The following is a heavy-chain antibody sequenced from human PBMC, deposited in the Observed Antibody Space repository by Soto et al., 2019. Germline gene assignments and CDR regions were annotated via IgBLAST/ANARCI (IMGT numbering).Heavy chain of an antibody. CDR3: ARDRTYYDSSGYYSGYYGMDV. Sequence: QVQLQESGPGLVKPSQTLSLTCTVSGGSISSGGYYWSWIRKHPGKGLEWIGYIYYSGSTYYNPSLKSRVTISVDTSKNQFSLKLSSVTAADTDVYYCARDRTYYDSSGYYSGYYGMDVWGQGTTVTVSS. V-gene: IGHV4-31*03. CDR2: IYYSGST. J-gene: IGHJ6*02. CDR1: GGSISSGGYY. D-gene: IGHD3-22*01.